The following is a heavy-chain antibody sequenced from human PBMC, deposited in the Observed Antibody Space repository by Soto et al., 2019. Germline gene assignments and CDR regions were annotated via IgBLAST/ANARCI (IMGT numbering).Heavy chain of an antibody. CDR1: GFTFSSYS. Sequence: EVQLVESGGGLVQPGGSLRLSCAASGFTFSSYSMNWVRQAPGKGLEWVSYISSSSSTIYYADSVKGRFTISRDNAKNSLYLQMNSLRAEDTAVYYCARVTPEEYSSSWLLDYWGQGTLVTVSS. D-gene: IGHD6-13*01. V-gene: IGHV3-48*01. CDR2: ISSSSSTI. J-gene: IGHJ4*02. CDR3: ARVTPEEYSSSWLLDY.